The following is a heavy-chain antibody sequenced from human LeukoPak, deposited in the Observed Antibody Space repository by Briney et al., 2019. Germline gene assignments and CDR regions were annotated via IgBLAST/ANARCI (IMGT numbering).Heavy chain of an antibody. Sequence: SETLSLTCTVSGGSISSYYWSWIRQPPGKGLEWIGYIYYSGSTHYNPSLKSRVTISVDTSKNQFSLKLSSVTAADTAVYYCARGGSRWGYWGQGTLVTVSS. J-gene: IGHJ4*02. CDR2: IYYSGST. CDR3: ARGGSRWGY. D-gene: IGHD3-16*01. CDR1: GGSISSYY. V-gene: IGHV4-59*12.